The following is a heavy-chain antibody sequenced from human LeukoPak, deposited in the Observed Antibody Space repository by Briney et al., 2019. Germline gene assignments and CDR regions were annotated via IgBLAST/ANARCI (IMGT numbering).Heavy chain of an antibody. Sequence: GGSLRLSCAASGFTVSSNYMSWVRQAPGKGLEWVSVIYSGGSTYYADSVKGRFTISRHNSKNTLYLQMNSLRAEDTAVYYCARNSYYYDSSGLFFDYWGQGTLVTVSS. CDR3: ARNSYYYDSSGLFFDY. D-gene: IGHD3-22*01. J-gene: IGHJ4*02. CDR2: IYSGGST. CDR1: GFTVSSNY. V-gene: IGHV3-53*04.